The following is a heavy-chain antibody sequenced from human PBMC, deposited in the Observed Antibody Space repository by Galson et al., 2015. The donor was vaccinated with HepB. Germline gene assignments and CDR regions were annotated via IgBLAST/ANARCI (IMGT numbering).Heavy chain of an antibody. D-gene: IGHD2-15*01. CDR2: ITPNGGTT. V-gene: IGHV3-64D*06. J-gene: IGHJ4*02. CDR1: GFTFSNYA. Sequence: SLRLSCAASGFTFSNYAMHWVRRAPGKGLEYVSAITPNGGTTYYADSVKGRFTISRDNSKNTLYLQMSSLRAEDTAAYYCVKGWFNFDYWGQGTLVTVSS. CDR3: VKGWFNFDY.